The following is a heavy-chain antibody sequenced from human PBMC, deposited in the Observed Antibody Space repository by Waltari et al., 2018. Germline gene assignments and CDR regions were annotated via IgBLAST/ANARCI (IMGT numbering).Heavy chain of an antibody. Sequence: EVQLLESGGGLVQPGGSLRLSCAASGFPFSSYAMSWVRQAPGKGLEWVSAISGSGGSTYYADSVKGRFTISRDNSKNTLYLQMNSLRAEDTAVYYCAKVSGIYDFWSGYYLPFDYWGQGTLVTVSS. V-gene: IGHV3-23*01. CDR3: AKVSGIYDFWSGYYLPFDY. CDR2: ISGSGGST. CDR1: GFPFSSYA. D-gene: IGHD3-3*01. J-gene: IGHJ4*02.